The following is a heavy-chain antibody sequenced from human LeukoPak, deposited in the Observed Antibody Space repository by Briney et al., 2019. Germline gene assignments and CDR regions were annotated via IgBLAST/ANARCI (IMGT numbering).Heavy chain of an antibody. V-gene: IGHV3-30*02. CDR1: GFTFSSYG. CDR3: AKDGYYYDSSGYFDY. J-gene: IGHJ4*02. D-gene: IGHD3-22*01. Sequence: PGGSLRLSCAASGFTFSSYGMHWVRQAPGKGLEWVAFIRYDGSNKYYADSVKGRFTISRDNSKNTLYLRMNSLRAEDTAVYYCAKDGYYYDSSGYFDYWGQGTLVTVSS. CDR2: IRYDGSNK.